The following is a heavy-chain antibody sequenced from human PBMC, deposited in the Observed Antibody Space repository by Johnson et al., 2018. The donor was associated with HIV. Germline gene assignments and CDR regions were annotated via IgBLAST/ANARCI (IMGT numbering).Heavy chain of an antibody. CDR3: ATSGGNVAVDI. V-gene: IGHV3-30*04. CDR2: ISYDGSDK. CDR1: GFTFSSYA. Sequence: QVQLVESGGGVVQPGRSLRLSCAASGFTFSSYAMHWVRQAPGKGLEWVAVISYDGSDKYYADSVKGRLTISRDSSKNTLYLEMNSLRAEDTAVDYCATSGGNVAVDIWGQGTMVTVSS. J-gene: IGHJ3*02. D-gene: IGHD1-26*01.